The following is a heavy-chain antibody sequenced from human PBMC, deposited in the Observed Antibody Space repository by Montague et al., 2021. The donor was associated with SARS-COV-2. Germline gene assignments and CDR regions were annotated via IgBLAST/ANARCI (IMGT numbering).Heavy chain of an antibody. CDR3: ARDRRSWFPPYYYGMDV. CDR2: IYHSGGT. Sequence: SETLSLTCAVSGGSISSSNWWSWVRQPPGKGLEWIGGIYHSGGTNYNPSLKSRVTISVDKSKNQFSLKLSSVTAADTAVYYCARDRRSWFPPYYYGMDVWGQGTTVTVSS. CDR1: GGSISSSNW. J-gene: IGHJ6*02. D-gene: IGHD6-13*01. V-gene: IGHV4-4*02.